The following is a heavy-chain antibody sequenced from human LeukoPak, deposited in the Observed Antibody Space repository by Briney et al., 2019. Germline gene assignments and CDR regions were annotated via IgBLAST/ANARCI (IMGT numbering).Heavy chain of an antibody. CDR2: MNPNSGNT. Sequence: GASVNVSCKVSGYTLTELSMHWVRQATGQGLEWMGWMNPNSGNTGYAQKFQGRVTMTRNTSISTAYMELSSLRSEDTAVYYCARGGFLEWLSTYYYYYYGMDVWGQGTTVTVSS. CDR1: GYTLTELS. CDR3: ARGGFLEWLSTYYYYYYGMDV. V-gene: IGHV1-8*01. J-gene: IGHJ6*02. D-gene: IGHD3-3*01.